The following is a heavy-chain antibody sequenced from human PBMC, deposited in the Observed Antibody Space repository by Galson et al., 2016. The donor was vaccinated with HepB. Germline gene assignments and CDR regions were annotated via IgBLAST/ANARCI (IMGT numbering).Heavy chain of an antibody. CDR2: INSNGSFT. D-gene: IGHD6-13*01. CDR1: GFIFSNYW. CDR3: AVDSFPIAAAGPARFLQH. V-gene: IGHV3-74*03. Sequence: SLRLSCAASGFIFSNYWAHWVRQGPGKGLEWVSRINSNGSFTTNADSVKGRFTIFKDYAKNTMYLQMNSLRVEDTAGYYCAVDSFPIAAAGPARFLQHWGQGTLVTVSS. J-gene: IGHJ1*01.